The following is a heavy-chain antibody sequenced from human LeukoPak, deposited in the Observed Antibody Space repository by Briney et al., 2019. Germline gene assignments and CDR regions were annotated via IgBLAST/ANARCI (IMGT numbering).Heavy chain of an antibody. D-gene: IGHD3-10*01. Sequence: PSETLSLTCTVSGASISNSDRYWGWIRQPPGKGLEWIGSIYYSGITYHNPSLKSRVTISVDTSNNQFSLKMSSVPAADTAVYFCARHQEGMVRGVLYYLDVWGKGATVIISS. V-gene: IGHV4-39*01. CDR1: GASISNSDRY. CDR2: IYYSGIT. J-gene: IGHJ6*03. CDR3: ARHQEGMVRGVLYYLDV.